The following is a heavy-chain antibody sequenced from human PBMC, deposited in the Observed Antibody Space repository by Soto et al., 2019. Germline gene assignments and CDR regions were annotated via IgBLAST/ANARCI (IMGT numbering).Heavy chain of an antibody. V-gene: IGHV4-4*02. CDR2: IYHSGST. J-gene: IGHJ4*02. D-gene: IGHD2-2*01. CDR1: GGSISSSNW. Sequence: SETLSLTCAVSGGSISSSNWWSWVRQPPGKGLEWIGEIYHSGSTNYNPSLKSRVTISVDKSKNQFSLKLSSVTAADTAVYYCASFQYCSSTSCLDYWRGGTLVTVSS. CDR3: ASFQYCSSTSCLDY.